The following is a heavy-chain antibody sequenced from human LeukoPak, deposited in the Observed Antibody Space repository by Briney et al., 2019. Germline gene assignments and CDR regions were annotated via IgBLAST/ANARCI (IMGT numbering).Heavy chain of an antibody. CDR2: ISAYNGNT. J-gene: IGHJ4*02. CDR1: GYTFTSYG. V-gene: IGHV1-18*01. CDR3: ARANVYTAMDFDY. D-gene: IGHD5-18*01. Sequence: ASVKVSCKTSGYTFTSYGISWVRQAPGQGLEWMGWISAYNGNTNYAQKLQGRVTMTTDTSTSTAYMDLRGLRSDDTDIYYCARANVYTAMDFDYWGQGTLVTVSS.